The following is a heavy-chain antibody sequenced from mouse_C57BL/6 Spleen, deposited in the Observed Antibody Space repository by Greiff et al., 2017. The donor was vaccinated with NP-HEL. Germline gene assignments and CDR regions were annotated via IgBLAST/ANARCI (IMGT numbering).Heavy chain of an antibody. J-gene: IGHJ2*01. V-gene: IGHV5-4*03. CDR3: ARAYYTYFDY. CDR2: ISDGGSYT. CDR1: GFTFSSYA. D-gene: IGHD2-12*01. Sequence: EVKLQESGGGLVKPGGSLKLSCAASGFTFSSYAMSWVRQTPEKRLEWVATISDGGSYTYYPDNVKGRFTISRDNAKNNLYLQMSHLKSEDTAMYYCARAYYTYFDYWGQGTTLTVSS.